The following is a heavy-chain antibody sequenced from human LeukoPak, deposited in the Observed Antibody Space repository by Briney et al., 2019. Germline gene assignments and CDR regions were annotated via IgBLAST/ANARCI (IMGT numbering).Heavy chain of an antibody. Sequence: GESLKISCKGSGYSFTSYWIGWVRQMPGKGLEWMGIIYPGDSDTRYSPSFQGQVTISADKSISTAYLQWSSLKASDTAMYYCARRRQRGYSSSWYVDAFDIWGQGTMVTVPS. CDR3: ARRRQRGYSSSWYVDAFDI. V-gene: IGHV5-51*01. J-gene: IGHJ3*02. D-gene: IGHD6-13*01. CDR2: IYPGDSDT. CDR1: GYSFTSYW.